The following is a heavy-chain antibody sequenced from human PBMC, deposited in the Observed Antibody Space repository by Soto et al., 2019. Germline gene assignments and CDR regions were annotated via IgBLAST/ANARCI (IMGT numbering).Heavy chain of an antibody. J-gene: IGHJ6*02. V-gene: IGHV4-34*01. D-gene: IGHD6-19*01. CDR1: GGSFSGYY. CDR2: INHSGST. Sequence: SETLSLTCAVYGGSFSGYYWSWIRQPPGKGLEWIGEINHSGSTNYNPSLKSRVTISVDTSKNQFSLKLSSVTAADTAVYYCAREKWLGYYYYGMDVWGQGTTVTVSS. CDR3: AREKWLGYYYYGMDV.